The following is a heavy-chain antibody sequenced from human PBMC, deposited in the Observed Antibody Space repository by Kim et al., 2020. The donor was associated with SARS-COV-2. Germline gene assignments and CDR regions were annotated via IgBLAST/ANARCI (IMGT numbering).Heavy chain of an antibody. Sequence: VKGRFTISRDNAKNSLYLQMNSLRAEDTAVYYCARVGYYDSSGYYSYFDYWGQGTLVTVSS. D-gene: IGHD3-22*01. J-gene: IGHJ4*02. CDR3: ARVGYYDSSGYYSYFDY. V-gene: IGHV3-48*03.